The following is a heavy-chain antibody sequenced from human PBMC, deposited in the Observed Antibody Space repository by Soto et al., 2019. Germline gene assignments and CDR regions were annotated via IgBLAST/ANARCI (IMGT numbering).Heavy chain of an antibody. V-gene: IGHV3-7*01. J-gene: IGHJ3*02. D-gene: IGHD3-3*01. CDR1: GFTFSSYW. CDR2: IKQDGSEK. Sequence: GSLRLSCAASGFTFSSYWMSWVRQAPGKGLEWVANIKQDGSEKYYVDSVKGRFTISRDNAKNSLYLQMNSLRAEDTAVYYCAREGSVYDFWSGYYMAIWGQGTMVTVSS. CDR3: AREGSVYDFWSGYYMAI.